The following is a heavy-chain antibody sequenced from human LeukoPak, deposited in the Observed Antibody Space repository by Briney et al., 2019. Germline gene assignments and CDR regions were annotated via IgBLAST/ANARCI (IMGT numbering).Heavy chain of an antibody. CDR3: ARLTPRYCYYGMDV. CDR2: IYYSGST. V-gene: IGHV4-59*01. J-gene: IGHJ6*02. CDR1: GRSISSYY. Sequence: SETLSLTCTVSGRSISSYYWSWIRQPPGKGLEWIGYIYYSGSTNYNPSLKSRVTISVDTSKNQFSLKLSSVTAADTAVYYCARLTPRYCYYGMDVWGQGTTVTVSS.